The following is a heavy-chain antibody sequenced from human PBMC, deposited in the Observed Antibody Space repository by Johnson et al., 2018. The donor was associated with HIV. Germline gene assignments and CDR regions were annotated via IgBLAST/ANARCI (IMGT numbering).Heavy chain of an antibody. J-gene: IGHJ3*02. CDR2: IRYDGSNK. D-gene: IGHD3-22*01. Sequence: QVQLVESGGGVVQPGGSLRLSCAASGFTFSNYGMHWVRQAPGKGLEWVAFIRYDGSNKYYADSVKGRFTISRDNSKNTLYLQMNSLRAEDTAVYYCAKGIVVGVRAFDIWGQGTMVTVSS. V-gene: IGHV3-30*02. CDR3: AKGIVVGVRAFDI. CDR1: GFTFSNYG.